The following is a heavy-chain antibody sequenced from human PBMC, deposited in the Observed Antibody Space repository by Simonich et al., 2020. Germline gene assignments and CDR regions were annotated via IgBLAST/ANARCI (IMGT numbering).Heavy chain of an antibody. V-gene: IGHV4-39*01. D-gene: IGHD6-13*01. J-gene: IGHJ3*02. Sequence: QLQLQESGPGLVKPSETLSLTCPVSGGSISSSSYYWGWIRRPPGKGLEWIGSIYYSGSTNNNPSLKSRVTISVDTSKNQFSLKLSSVTAADTAVYYCARHAGFAFDIWGQGTMVTVSS. CDR1: GGSISSSSYY. CDR3: ARHAGFAFDI. CDR2: IYYSGST.